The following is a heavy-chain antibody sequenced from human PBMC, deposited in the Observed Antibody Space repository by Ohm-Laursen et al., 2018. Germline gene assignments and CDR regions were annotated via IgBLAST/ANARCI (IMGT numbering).Heavy chain of an antibody. V-gene: IGHV3-9*01. J-gene: IGHJ5*02. D-gene: IGHD6-6*01. Sequence: SLRLSCAASGFTFDDYAMHWVRQAPGKGLEWVSGISWNSGSIGYADSVKGRFTISRDNSKNTLSLQMNSLRAEDTAVYYCASLYSSSSLGSWGQGTLVTVSS. CDR1: GFTFDDYA. CDR2: ISWNSGSI. CDR3: ASLYSSSSLGS.